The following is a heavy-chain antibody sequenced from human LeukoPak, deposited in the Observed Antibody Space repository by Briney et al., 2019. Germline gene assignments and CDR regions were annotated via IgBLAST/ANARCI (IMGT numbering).Heavy chain of an antibody. Sequence: GGSLRLSCAASGFTFSSYWMSWVRQAPGKGLEWVAVIWYDGSNKYYADSVKGRFTISRDNSKNTLYLQMNSLRAEDTAVYYCARIAYCGGDCYSLNDAFDIWGQGTMVTVS. CDR2: IWYDGSNK. CDR3: ARIAYCGGDCYSLNDAFDI. J-gene: IGHJ3*02. D-gene: IGHD2-21*02. CDR1: GFTFSSYW. V-gene: IGHV3-33*08.